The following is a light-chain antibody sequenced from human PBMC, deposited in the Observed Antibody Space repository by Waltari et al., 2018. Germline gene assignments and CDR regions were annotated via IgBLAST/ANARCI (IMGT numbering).Light chain of an antibody. Sequence: QSALTQPRSVSGSPGQSVAISCTGTSSAIGHYNYVSWYQQHPGKAPKLMIYDVTKRPSGVPDRFSGSKSGNTASLTISGLQAEDEADYYCCSYAGGFVYVFGTGTKVTVL. CDR3: CSYAGGFVYV. J-gene: IGLJ1*01. V-gene: IGLV2-11*01. CDR2: DVT. CDR1: SSAIGHYNY.